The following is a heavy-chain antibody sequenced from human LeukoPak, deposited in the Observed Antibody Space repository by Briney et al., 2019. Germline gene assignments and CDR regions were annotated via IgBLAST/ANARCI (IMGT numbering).Heavy chain of an antibody. CDR1: GYSFASYW. CDR3: ARQPSSGGYSSSWYVDY. CDR2: IYPGDSDT. D-gene: IGHD6-13*01. Sequence: GESLKISCKGSGYSFASYWIGWVRQMPGKGLEWMGNIYPGDSDTRYSPSFQGQVTISADKSISTAYLQWSSLKASDTAMYYCARQPSSGGYSSSWYVDYWGQGTLVTVSS. V-gene: IGHV5-51*01. J-gene: IGHJ4*02.